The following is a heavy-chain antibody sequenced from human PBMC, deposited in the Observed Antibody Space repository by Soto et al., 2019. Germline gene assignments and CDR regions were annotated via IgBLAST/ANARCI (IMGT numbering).Heavy chain of an antibody. J-gene: IGHJ6*03. CDR1: GYSFTNYG. D-gene: IGHD6-19*01. Sequence: QDQLVQSGAEVKKPGASVTVSCKASGYSFTNYGVTWVRQAPGQGLECMGWISAFNGNTHYAQNLQGRVTMTTDASTSTAYMELRSLRSDDTAVYYCARDRGVPPPVAGNTHYYYYMDVWGKGTTVTVSS. CDR3: ARDRGVPPPVAGNTHYYYYMDV. CDR2: ISAFNGNT. V-gene: IGHV1-18*01.